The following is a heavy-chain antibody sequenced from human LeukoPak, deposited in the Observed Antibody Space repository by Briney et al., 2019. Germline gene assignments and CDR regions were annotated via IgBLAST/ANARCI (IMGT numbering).Heavy chain of an antibody. CDR3: AREERPTATGYYYYVDV. V-gene: IGHV3-7*01. CDR1: EFMFSTYW. CDR2: IQPDGSEK. Sequence: PGGSLRLSCAASEFMFSTYWMSWVRQAPGKGLEWVANIQPDGSEKYYVDSVKGRFTISRDNAKNSLFLQMDSLRAEDTAVYYCAREERPTATGYYYYVDVWGKGTTVTISS. D-gene: IGHD1-1*01. J-gene: IGHJ6*03.